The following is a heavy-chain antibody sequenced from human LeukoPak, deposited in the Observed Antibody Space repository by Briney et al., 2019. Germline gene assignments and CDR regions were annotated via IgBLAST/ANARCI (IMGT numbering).Heavy chain of an antibody. CDR3: ARGQIVVVASGVFDI. D-gene: IGHD2-15*01. V-gene: IGHV3-21*01. CDR1: GFTFSSYS. CDR2: ISSSSSYI. J-gene: IGHJ3*02. Sequence: GGSLRLSCAASGFTFSSYSMNWVRQAPGRGLEWVSSISSSSSYIYYADSVKGRFTISRDNAKNSLYLQMNSLRAEDTAVYYCARGQIVVVASGVFDIWGQGTMVTVSS.